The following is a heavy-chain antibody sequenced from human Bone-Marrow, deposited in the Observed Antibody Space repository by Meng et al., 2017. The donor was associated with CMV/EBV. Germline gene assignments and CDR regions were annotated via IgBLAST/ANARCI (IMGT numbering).Heavy chain of an antibody. D-gene: IGHD2-2*01. J-gene: IGHJ4*02. V-gene: IGHV3-30*04. CDR2: ISYDGSNK. CDR1: GFTFSSYA. CDR3: ARGYCSSTSCHDLYYFDY. Sequence: GESLKISCAASGFTFSSYAMHWVRQAPGKGLEWVAVISYDGSNKYYADSVKGRFTISRDNSKNTPYLQMNSLRAEDTAVYYCARGYCSSTSCHDLYYFDYWGQGTLVTVSS.